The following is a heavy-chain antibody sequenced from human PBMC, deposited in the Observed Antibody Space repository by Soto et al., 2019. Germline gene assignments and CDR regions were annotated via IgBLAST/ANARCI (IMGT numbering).Heavy chain of an antibody. CDR1: GFTFDDYP. Sequence: EVQLVESGGGLVQPGRSLRLPCEASGFTFDDYPMHWVRQAPGKGLEWVSGISWNSGSIGYADSVKGRFTISRDNAKNSLYLQMNSLRAEDTALYYCAKDTDPDYGDLKGFAFDIWGQGTMVTVSS. V-gene: IGHV3-9*01. CDR3: AKDTDPDYGDLKGFAFDI. CDR2: ISWNSGSI. D-gene: IGHD4-17*01. J-gene: IGHJ3*02.